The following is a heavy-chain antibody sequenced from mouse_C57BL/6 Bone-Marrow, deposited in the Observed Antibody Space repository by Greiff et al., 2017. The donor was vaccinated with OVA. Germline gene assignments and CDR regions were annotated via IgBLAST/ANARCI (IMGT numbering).Heavy chain of an antibody. CDR3: ARLGGNYRFAY. V-gene: IGHV1-54*01. CDR1: GYAFTNYL. Sequence: VQLQQSGAELVRPGTSVKVSCKASGYAFTNYLIEWVKQRPGQGLEWIGVINPGSGGTNYNEKFKGKATLTADKSSSTAYMQLSSLTSEDSAVYFCARLGGNYRFAYWGQGTLVTVSA. J-gene: IGHJ3*01. CDR2: INPGSGGT. D-gene: IGHD2-1*01.